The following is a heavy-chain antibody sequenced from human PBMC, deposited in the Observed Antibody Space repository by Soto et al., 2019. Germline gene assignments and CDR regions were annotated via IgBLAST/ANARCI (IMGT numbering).Heavy chain of an antibody. CDR1: GFTFSSYS. J-gene: IGHJ5*02. V-gene: IGHV3-21*01. CDR3: ASDRYSSGCQRGWFDP. Sequence: EVQLVESGGGLVKPGGSLRLSCAASGFTFSSYSMNWVRKAPGKGLEWVSSISSSSSYIYYADSVKGRFTISRDNAKNSLYLQMNSVRAEDTAVYYCASDRYSSGCQRGWFDPWGQGTLVTVSS. CDR2: ISSSSSYI. D-gene: IGHD5-18*01.